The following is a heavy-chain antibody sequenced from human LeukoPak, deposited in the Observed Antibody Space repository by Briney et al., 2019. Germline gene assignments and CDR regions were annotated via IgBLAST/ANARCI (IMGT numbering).Heavy chain of an antibody. V-gene: IGHV1-46*01. J-gene: IGHJ6*03. CDR1: GYTFTSYY. D-gene: IGHD6-6*01. Sequence: ASVKVSCKASGYTFTSYYMHWVRQAPGQGLEWMGIINPSGGSTSYAQKFQGRVTMTRDTSTSTVYMELSSLRSEDTAVYYCARDSSSSEDYYYFYYYMDVWGKGTTVTVSS. CDR3: ARDSSSSEDYYYFYYYMDV. CDR2: INPSGGST.